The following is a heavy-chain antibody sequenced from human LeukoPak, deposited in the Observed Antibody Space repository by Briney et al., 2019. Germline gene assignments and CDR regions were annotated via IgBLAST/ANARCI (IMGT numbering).Heavy chain of an antibody. J-gene: IGHJ4*02. CDR2: VYHGGST. CDR3: ARYDFWSGPIDY. CDR1: GDSISSSNW. Sequence: NASETLSLTCAVSGDSISSSNWWSWVRLPPGKGLEWIGEVYHGGSTNYNPSLKSRVTMSVDKSKNQFSLKLNSVTAADTAVYYCARYDFWSGPIDYWGQGTLVTVSS. V-gene: IGHV4-4*02. D-gene: IGHD3-3*01.